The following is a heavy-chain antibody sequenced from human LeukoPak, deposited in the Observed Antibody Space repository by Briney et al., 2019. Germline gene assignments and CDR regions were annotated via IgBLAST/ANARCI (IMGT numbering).Heavy chain of an antibody. J-gene: IGHJ4*02. D-gene: IGHD5-18*01. V-gene: IGHV3-33*01. CDR1: GFTFSRNA. CDR3: VSRDGYSYGLDY. CDR2: IWYDGSNK. Sequence: GGSLRLSCAASGFTFSRNAMHWVRQAPGKGLEWVTVIWYDGSNKYYADSVKGRFTISRDNSKNTLYLQVNSLRVEDTAVYYCVSRDGYSYGLDYWGQGTPVTVSS.